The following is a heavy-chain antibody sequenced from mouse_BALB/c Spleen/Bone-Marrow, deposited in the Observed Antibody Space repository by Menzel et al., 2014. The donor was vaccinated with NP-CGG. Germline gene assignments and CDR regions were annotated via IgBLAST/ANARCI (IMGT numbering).Heavy chain of an antibody. CDR2: IWAGGST. D-gene: IGHD1-1*01. J-gene: IGHJ3*01. CDR3: ARGGSSRAWFAY. CDR1: EFSLTSYG. V-gene: IGHV2-9*02. Sequence: VKVVESGPGLVAPSQSLSITCTVSEFSLTSYGVHWVRQPPGKGLEWLGVIWAGGSTNYNSALMSRLSISKDNSKSQVFLKMNSLQTDDTATYYCARGGSSRAWFAYWGQGTLVTVSA.